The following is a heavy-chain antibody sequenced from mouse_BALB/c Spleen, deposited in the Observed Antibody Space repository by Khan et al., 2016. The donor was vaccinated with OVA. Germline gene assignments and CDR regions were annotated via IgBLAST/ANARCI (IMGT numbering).Heavy chain of an antibody. CDR3: ARGGYWGFAY. Sequence: VQLQESGAELVKPGASVKLSCKASGYTFTSYDINWVRQRPEQGLEWIGWMFPGDGSTKYNENFKGKATLTTDKSTSTAYMQLSRLKSEDSGAYFCARGGYWGFAYWGQGTLVTVSA. V-gene: IGHV1-85*01. CDR2: MFPGDGST. D-gene: IGHD4-1*01. J-gene: IGHJ3*01. CDR1: GYTFTSYD.